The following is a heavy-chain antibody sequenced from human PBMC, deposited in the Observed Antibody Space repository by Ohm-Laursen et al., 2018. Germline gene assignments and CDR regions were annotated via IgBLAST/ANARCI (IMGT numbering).Heavy chain of an antibody. Sequence: SLRLSCTASGFTFSSYGMHWVRQAPGKGLEWVAVISYDGSKKYYADSVKGRFTISRDNSKNTLYLQMNSLRAEDTAVYYCAKDQGYYDGSGYTDYWGQGTLVTVSS. D-gene: IGHD3-22*01. J-gene: IGHJ4*02. V-gene: IGHV3-30*18. CDR2: ISYDGSKK. CDR1: GFTFSSYG. CDR3: AKDQGYYDGSGYTDY.